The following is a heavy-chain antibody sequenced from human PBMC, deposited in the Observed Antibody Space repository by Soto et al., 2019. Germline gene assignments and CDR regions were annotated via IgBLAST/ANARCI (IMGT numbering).Heavy chain of an antibody. V-gene: IGHV3-23*01. CDR1: GFTFSSYA. Sequence: EVQLLESGGGWAQPGGSLRLSCAASGFTFSSYAMSWVRQAPGKGLEGVSTVSNSGDTTYYEDSVKGRVTSSRDHSDNRQYRQMNSQRAEDTAVDYCAKYLHGNAGPPHFWVQGPLLTACS. CDR2: VSNSGDTT. J-gene: IGHJ4*02. CDR3: AKYLHGNAGPPHF.